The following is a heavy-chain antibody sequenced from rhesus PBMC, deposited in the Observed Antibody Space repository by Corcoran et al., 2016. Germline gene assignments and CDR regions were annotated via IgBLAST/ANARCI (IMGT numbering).Heavy chain of an antibody. J-gene: IGHJ5-1*01. CDR2: IYGGGGRT. V-gene: IGHV4-93*02. CDR1: GGSISSSNW. CDR3: ARHLAPAGTGPPRGRFDV. D-gene: IGHD6-25*01. Sequence: QVQLQESGPGLVKPSETLSLTCAVSGGSISSSNWWSWIRQSPAKGLELIGYIYGGGGRTSHNPSRKSRVTISTDTSKTQFSLKLSSVTAADTAVYYCARHLAPAGTGPPRGRFDVWGPGVLVTVSS.